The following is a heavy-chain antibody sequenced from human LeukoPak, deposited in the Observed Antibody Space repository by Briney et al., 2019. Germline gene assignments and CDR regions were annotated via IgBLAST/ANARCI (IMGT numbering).Heavy chain of an antibody. Sequence: GASVKVSCKASGYTFTGYYMHWVRQAPGQGLEWMGWINPNSGGTNYAQKFQGRVTMTRDTSISTAYMELSRLRSDDTAVYYCARDYDFWSGRGAFDIWGQGTMVTVSS. CDR3: ARDYDFWSGRGAFDI. CDR2: INPNSGGT. D-gene: IGHD3-3*01. CDR1: GYTFTGYY. V-gene: IGHV1-2*02. J-gene: IGHJ3*02.